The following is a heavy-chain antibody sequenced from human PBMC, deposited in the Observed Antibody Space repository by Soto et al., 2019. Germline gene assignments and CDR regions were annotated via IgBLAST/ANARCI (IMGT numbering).Heavy chain of an antibody. CDR2: IYSGGST. D-gene: IGHD4-17*01. V-gene: IGHV3-66*01. CDR1: GFTVSSNY. CDR3: RSYGDYVFESFDY. Sequence: GGSLRLSCAASGFTVSSNYMSWVRQAPGKGLEWVSVIYSGGSTYYADSVKGRFTISRDNSKNTLYLQMTSLRAEDTAVYYCRSYGDYVFESFDYWGQGTLVTVSS. J-gene: IGHJ4*02.